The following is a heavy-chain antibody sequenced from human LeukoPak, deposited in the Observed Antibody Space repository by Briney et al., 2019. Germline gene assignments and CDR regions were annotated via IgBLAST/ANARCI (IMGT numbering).Heavy chain of an antibody. J-gene: IGHJ4*02. CDR1: GYSISSGYY. V-gene: IGHV3-49*03. CDR3: TSSITMIVVG. CDR2: IRSKAYGGTT. D-gene: IGHD3-22*01. Sequence: LSLTCAVSGYSISSGYYWGWIRQPPGKGLEWVGFIRSKAYGGTTEYAASVKGRFTISRDDSKSIAYLQMNSLKTEDTAVYYCTSSITMIVVGWGQGTLVTVSS.